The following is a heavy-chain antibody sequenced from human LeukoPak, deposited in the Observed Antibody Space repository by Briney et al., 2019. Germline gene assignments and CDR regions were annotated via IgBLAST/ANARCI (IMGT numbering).Heavy chain of an antibody. J-gene: IGHJ3*02. Sequence: SVKVSCKASGGTFSSYTISWVRQAPGQGLEWMGRIIPILGIANYAQKFQGRVTITADKSTSTAYMEPSSLRSEDTAVYYCASAVIKAEAFDIWGQGTMVTVSS. CDR2: IIPILGIA. D-gene: IGHD3-10*01. V-gene: IGHV1-69*02. CDR3: ASAVIKAEAFDI. CDR1: GGTFSSYT.